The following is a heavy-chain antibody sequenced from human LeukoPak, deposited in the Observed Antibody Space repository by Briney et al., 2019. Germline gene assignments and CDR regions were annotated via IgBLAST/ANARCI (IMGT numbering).Heavy chain of an antibody. J-gene: IGHJ6*02. Sequence: ASVKVSCKASGYTFTSYDINWVRQATGQGLEWMGWMNPNSGNTGYAQKFQGRVTMTRNTSISTAYMELSSLRSEDTAVYYCARALGYCSGGSCSNYYYYCMDVWGQGTTVTVSS. D-gene: IGHD2-15*01. CDR2: MNPNSGNT. CDR3: ARALGYCSGGSCSNYYYYCMDV. V-gene: IGHV1-8*01. CDR1: GYTFTSYD.